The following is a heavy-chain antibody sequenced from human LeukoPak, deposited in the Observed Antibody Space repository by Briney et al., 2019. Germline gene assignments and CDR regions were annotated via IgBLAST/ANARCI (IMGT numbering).Heavy chain of an antibody. CDR1: GFTFSGYW. D-gene: IGHD3-3*01. CDR2: INSDGSFT. CDR3: SRGSGEFDY. Sequence: GGSLRLSCVASGFTFSGYWMHWVRQAPGKGLEWVSRINSDGSFTSYADSVKGRFTISRDNAKNTLYLQMDSLRADDTAVYYCSRGSGEFDYWGQGTLVTVSS. V-gene: IGHV3-74*01. J-gene: IGHJ4*02.